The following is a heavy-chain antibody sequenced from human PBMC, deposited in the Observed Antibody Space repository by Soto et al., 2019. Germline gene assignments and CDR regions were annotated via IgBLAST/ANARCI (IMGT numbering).Heavy chain of an antibody. D-gene: IGHD1-26*01. CDR2: IDPSDSYT. V-gene: IGHV5-10-1*01. CDR1: GYSFTSYW. Sequence: GESLKISCKGSGYSFTSYWISWVRQMPGKGLEWMGRIDPSDSYTNYSPSFQGRVTISADKSISTAYLQWSSLKASDTAMYYRARHGSGSYFTAYWGQGTLVTVSS. CDR3: ARHGSGSYFTAY. J-gene: IGHJ4*02.